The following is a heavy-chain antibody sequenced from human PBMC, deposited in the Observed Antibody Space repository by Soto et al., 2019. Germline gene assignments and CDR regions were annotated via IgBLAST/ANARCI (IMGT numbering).Heavy chain of an antibody. D-gene: IGHD5-12*01. CDR2: IFPGDSDT. CDR1: GYTFTIQW. V-gene: IGHV5-51*01. CDR3: ARLVDGYPGY. Sequence: GESLKISCKASGYTFTIQWIGWVRQKPGKGLEWMGLIFPGDSDTRYSPSFQGQVTISADKSISTAFLQWNSLKASDTAMYYCARLVDGYPGYWGQGILVTVSS. J-gene: IGHJ4*02.